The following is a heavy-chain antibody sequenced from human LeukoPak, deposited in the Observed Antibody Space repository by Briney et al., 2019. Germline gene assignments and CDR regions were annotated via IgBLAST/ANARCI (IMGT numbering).Heavy chain of an antibody. V-gene: IGHV1-69*13. CDR1: GGTLNNYA. D-gene: IGHD5-18*01. J-gene: IGHJ5*02. Sequence: VASVKVSCKASGGTLNNYAINWVRQAPGQGLEWMGGIIPIFGSSNYAQKFQGRVTITADESTTTAYMELSSLRSEDTAVYYCARVTHTELSTWFDPWGQGTLVTVSS. CDR3: ARVTHTELSTWFDP. CDR2: IIPIFGSS.